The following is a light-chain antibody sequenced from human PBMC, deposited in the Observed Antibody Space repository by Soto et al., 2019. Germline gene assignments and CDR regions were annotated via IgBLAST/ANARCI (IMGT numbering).Light chain of an antibody. Sequence: QSALAQPASVSGSPGQSITISCTGTSSDVGGHDYVSWYQHYPGKAPKLIIYEVRNRPSGVSNRFSGSKSGNTASLTISGLQAEDEADYYCSSYSSTTLVFGTGTKVTVL. J-gene: IGLJ1*01. CDR2: EVR. CDR3: SSYSSTTLV. CDR1: SSDVGGHDY. V-gene: IGLV2-14*01.